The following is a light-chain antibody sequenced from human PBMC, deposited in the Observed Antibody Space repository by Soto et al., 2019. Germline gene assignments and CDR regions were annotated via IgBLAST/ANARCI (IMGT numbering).Light chain of an antibody. Sequence: EVVLTQSPGTLSVSPGDRAALSCRASQSVGSNLAWYQQTPGQAPRLLIFGAYTRATGVPARFSASGFETEFTLTISSLQSEDFAIYYCQQYNNWPRTFGQVTKVEIK. J-gene: IGKJ1*01. V-gene: IGKV3-15*01. CDR2: GAY. CDR1: QSVGSN. CDR3: QQYNNWPRT.